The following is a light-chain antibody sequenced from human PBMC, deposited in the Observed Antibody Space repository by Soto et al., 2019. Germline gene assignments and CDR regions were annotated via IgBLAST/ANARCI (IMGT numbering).Light chain of an antibody. Sequence: QSALTQPPSASGSPGQSVTISCTGASSDVGGYNSVSWYQQHPGKAPKLIIYEVTNRPSGVPDRFSGSKSGNTASLTVSGLQAEDEADYYCSSYAGNNNLIFGGGTQLTVL. V-gene: IGLV2-8*01. CDR3: SSYAGNNNLI. CDR2: EVT. CDR1: SSDVGGYNS. J-gene: IGLJ2*01.